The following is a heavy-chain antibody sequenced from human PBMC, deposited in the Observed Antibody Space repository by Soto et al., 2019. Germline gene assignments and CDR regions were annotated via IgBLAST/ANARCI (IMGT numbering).Heavy chain of an antibody. CDR3: ARDEKSWGSYRRPGDYYYYMDV. J-gene: IGHJ6*03. D-gene: IGHD3-16*02. Sequence: GGSLRLSCAASGFTFSSYWMSWVRQAPGKGLEWVANIKQDGSEKYYVDSVKGRFTISRDNAKNSLYLQMNSLRAEDTAVYYCARDEKSWGSYRRPGDYYYYMDVWGKGTTVTVSS. CDR2: IKQDGSEK. V-gene: IGHV3-7*01. CDR1: GFTFSSYW.